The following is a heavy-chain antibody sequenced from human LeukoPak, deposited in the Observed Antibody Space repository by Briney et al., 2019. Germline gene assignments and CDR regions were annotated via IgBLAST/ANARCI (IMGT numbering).Heavy chain of an antibody. CDR3: ARDGYSFGNDFDY. J-gene: IGHJ4*02. Sequence: GGSLRLSCAASGFTFSGYSMNWVRQAPGKGLEWVSSISSSSSYIYYADSVKGRFTISRDNAKNSLYLQMNSRRAQDTAVYYCARDGYSFGNDFDYWGQGTLVTVSS. CDR2: ISSSSSYI. V-gene: IGHV3-21*01. D-gene: IGHD5-18*01. CDR1: GFTFSGYS.